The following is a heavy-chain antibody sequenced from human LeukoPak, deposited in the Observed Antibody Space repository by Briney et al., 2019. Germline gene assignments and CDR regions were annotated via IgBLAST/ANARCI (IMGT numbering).Heavy chain of an antibody. J-gene: IGHJ4*02. CDR2: IRYDETNN. CDR3: AKDPLAYNSGWYYFDY. CDR1: GFTFSSYA. V-gene: IGHV3-30*02. D-gene: IGHD6-19*01. Sequence: GGSLRLSCVASGFTFSSYAMHWVRQAPGKGLEWVAFIRYDETNNYYVDSVKGRFTISRDDSKNTLYLQMNSLRTEDTAVYYCAKDPLAYNSGWYYFDYWGQGTLVTVSS.